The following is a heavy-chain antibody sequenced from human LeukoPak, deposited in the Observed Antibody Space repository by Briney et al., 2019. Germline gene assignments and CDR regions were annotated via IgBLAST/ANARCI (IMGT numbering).Heavy chain of an antibody. D-gene: IGHD6-6*01. V-gene: IGHV3-7*03. Sequence: GGSLRLSCAASGFTFSTYWMCWVRQSPGEGVGWVANINQDGIAKYFLDSVNGPFPISRDTSNTTLYLQMNSLRADDTAVYYCVTSSSYYWGQGTLVTVSS. J-gene: IGHJ4*02. CDR2: INQDGIAK. CDR1: GFTFSTYW. CDR3: VTSSSYY.